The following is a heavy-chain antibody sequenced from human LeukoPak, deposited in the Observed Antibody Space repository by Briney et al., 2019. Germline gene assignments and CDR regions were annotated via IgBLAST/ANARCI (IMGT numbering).Heavy chain of an antibody. J-gene: IGHJ5*02. Sequence: SETLSLTCTVSGYSISSGYYWGWIRQPPGKGLEWIGSIYYSGTTHYSPSLESRVTISVDTSKNQFSLKVASVTAADTAIYYCAKGAGGFSYYNWFDPWGQGTLVTVSS. CDR3: AKGAGGFSYYNWFDP. CDR2: IYYSGTT. CDR1: GYSISSGYY. V-gene: IGHV4-38-2*02. D-gene: IGHD5-18*01.